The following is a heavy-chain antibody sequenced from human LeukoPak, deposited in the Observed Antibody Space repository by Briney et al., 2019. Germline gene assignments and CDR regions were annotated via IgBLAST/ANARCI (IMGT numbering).Heavy chain of an antibody. J-gene: IGHJ6*02. D-gene: IGHD3-22*01. CDR1: GFTFSSYS. CDR3: ARDGDSSGYYYRSYYYYGMDV. Sequence: GGSLRLSCAASGFTFSSYSMNWVRQAPGKGLEWVSSISSSSSYIYYADSVKGRFTISRDNSKNTLYLQMNSLRAEDTAVYYCARDGDSSGYYYRSYYYYGMDVWGQGTTVTVSS. CDR2: ISSSSSYI. V-gene: IGHV3-21*01.